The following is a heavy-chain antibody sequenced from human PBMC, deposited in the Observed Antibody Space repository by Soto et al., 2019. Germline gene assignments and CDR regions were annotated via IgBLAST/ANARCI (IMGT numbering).Heavy chain of an antibody. D-gene: IGHD1-1*01. CDR1: GFTFNSYS. J-gene: IGHJ3*01. V-gene: IGHV3-21*01. Sequence: GGSLRLSCAASGFTFNSYSVNWVRQAPGKGLEWVASISSGSVYIDFADSVKGRFTISRDDVTNSVSLQMDSLRVEDTGIYYCARYDAFKAFDLWGQGTMVTVSS. CDR2: ISSGSVYI. CDR3: ARYDAFKAFDL.